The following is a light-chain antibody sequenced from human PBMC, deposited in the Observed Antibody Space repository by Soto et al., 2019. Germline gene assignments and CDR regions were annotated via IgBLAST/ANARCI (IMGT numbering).Light chain of an antibody. CDR1: QNIKTN. CDR3: HQRQSWPRT. V-gene: IGKV3D-15*01. CDR2: GAS. J-gene: IGKJ1*01. Sequence: DTVLTQSPATLSVSQGGRATLSCRASQNIKTNLAWYQHKPGQAPRLLIYGASRRATGIPDRFSASGTGTDFTLTISDVQPEDFAVYYCHQRQSWPRTFGQGTKVDIK.